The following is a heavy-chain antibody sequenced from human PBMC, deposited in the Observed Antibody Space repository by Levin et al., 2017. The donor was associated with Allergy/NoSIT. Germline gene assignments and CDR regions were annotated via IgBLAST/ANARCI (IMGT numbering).Heavy chain of an antibody. J-gene: IGHJ5*02. CDR3: ARDPQGDDILTGYLLGWFDP. CDR2: ISSSSSYT. V-gene: IGHV3-11*05. Sequence: LSLTCAASGFTFSDYYMSWIRQAPGKGLEWVSYISSSSSYTNYADSVKGRFTISRDNAKNSLYLQMNSLRAEDTAVYYCARDPQGDDILTGYLLGWFDPWGQGTLVTVSS. CDR1: GFTFSDYY. D-gene: IGHD3-9*01.